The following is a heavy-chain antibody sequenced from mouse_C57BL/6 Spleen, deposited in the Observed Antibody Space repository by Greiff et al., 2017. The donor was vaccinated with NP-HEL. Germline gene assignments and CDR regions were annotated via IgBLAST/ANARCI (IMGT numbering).Heavy chain of an antibody. V-gene: IGHV1-50*01. J-gene: IGHJ2*01. CDR2: IDPSDSYT. D-gene: IGHD1-1*01. Sequence: VQLQQPGAELVKPGASVKLSCKASGYTFTSYWMQWVQQRPGQGLEWIGVIDPSDSYTNSNQKFKGKSTLTVDTSSRTAYMQLSSLTSEDTAVYYCARHHYGLDYWGKGTTLTVSS. CDR1: GYTFTSYW. CDR3: ARHHYGLDY.